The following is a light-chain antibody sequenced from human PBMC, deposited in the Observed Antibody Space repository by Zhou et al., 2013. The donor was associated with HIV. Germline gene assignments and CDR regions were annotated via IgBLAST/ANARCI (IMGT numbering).Light chain of an antibody. Sequence: DVVMTQSPLSLSVTPGEPASISCRSSQSLLYSNGYNYLDWYLQKPGQSPQLLIYLGSNRASGVPDRFSGSVSGTDFTLKISRVEAEDVGVYFCMQALHTFTFGGGPRWRSN. J-gene: IGKJ4*01. CDR1: QSLLYSNGYNY. CDR3: MQALHTFT. V-gene: IGKV2-28*01. CDR2: LGS.